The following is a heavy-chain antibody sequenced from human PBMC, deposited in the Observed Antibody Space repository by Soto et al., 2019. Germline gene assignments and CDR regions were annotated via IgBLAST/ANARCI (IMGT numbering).Heavy chain of an antibody. CDR3: ARDRAADNPGFDP. V-gene: IGHV3-11*01. CDR1: GFTFSDYY. CDR2: ISSSGSTI. J-gene: IGHJ5*02. D-gene: IGHD3-10*01. Sequence: GSLRLSCAASGFTFSDYYMSWIRQAPGKGLEWVSYISSSGSTIYYADSAKGRFTISRDNAKNSLYLQMNSLRAEDTAVYYCARDRAADNPGFDPWGQGTLVTVSS.